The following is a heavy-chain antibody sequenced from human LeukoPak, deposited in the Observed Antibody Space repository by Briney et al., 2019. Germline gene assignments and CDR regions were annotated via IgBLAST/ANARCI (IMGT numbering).Heavy chain of an antibody. CDR1: GFTFASYA. V-gene: IGHV3-23*01. CDR2: TDGTT. D-gene: IGHD2-2*01. CDR3: VVSSGARCYGDRFDP. J-gene: IGHJ5*02. Sequence: PGGSLRLSCAASGFTFASYAMTWVREAPGKGLEWVSPTDGTTDYADSVRGRFTISRDNSKNTLFPQMNTLRTEDTALYYRVVSSGARCYGDRFDPCGQGDLVTVSS.